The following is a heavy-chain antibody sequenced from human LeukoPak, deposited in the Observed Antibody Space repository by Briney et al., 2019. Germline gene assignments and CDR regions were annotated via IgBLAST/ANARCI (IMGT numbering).Heavy chain of an antibody. V-gene: IGHV4-59*01. J-gene: IGHJ6*03. CDR3: ARGDCTGGTCYSGYYYYMDV. D-gene: IGHD2-15*01. CDR2: VYYTGST. CDR1: GGSISTYY. Sequence: SETLSLTCSVSGGSISTYYWRWIRQPPGKGLEWIGYVYYTGSTNYNPSLKSRVTMSVDTSKNQFSLKLSPVTAADTAVYFCARGDCTGGTCYSGYYYYMDVWGKGTTVIVSS.